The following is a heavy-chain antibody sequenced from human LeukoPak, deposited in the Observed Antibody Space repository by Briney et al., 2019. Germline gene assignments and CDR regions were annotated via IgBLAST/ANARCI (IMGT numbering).Heavy chain of an antibody. CDR2: ISSSGGST. D-gene: IGHD1-14*01. Sequence: PGGSLRLSCAASGFTFRSYAMSWVRQAPGKGLEWVSAISSSGGSTYHADSVRGRFTISRDNSKNTQYLQMNSLRVEDTAVYYCAKGGLTTPLHYWGQGTLVTVSS. V-gene: IGHV3-23*01. CDR1: GFTFRSYA. CDR3: AKGGLTTPLHY. J-gene: IGHJ4*02.